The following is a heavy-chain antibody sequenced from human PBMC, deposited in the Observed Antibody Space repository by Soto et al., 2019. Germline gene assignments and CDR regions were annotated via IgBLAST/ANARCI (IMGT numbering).Heavy chain of an antibody. V-gene: IGHV5-51*01. CDR2: IYPGDSDT. CDR1: GYSFTTYW. D-gene: IGHD6-19*01. J-gene: IGHJ4*02. CDR3: ARVYSSGSDY. Sequence: GESLKISCKGSGYSFTTYWIGWVRQMPGKVLEWMGIIYPGDSDTKYSPSFQGQVTISADKSINTAYLQWSSLQASDSAMYYCARVYSSGSDYWGQGXLVTVYS.